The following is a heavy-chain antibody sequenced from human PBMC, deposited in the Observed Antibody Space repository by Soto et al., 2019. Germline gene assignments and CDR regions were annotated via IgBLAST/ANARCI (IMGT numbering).Heavy chain of an antibody. D-gene: IGHD1-26*01. V-gene: IGHV1-69*12. Sequence: QVQLVQSGAEVKKPGSSVKVSCKASGGTFSSYAISWVRQAPGQGLEWMGGIIPIFGTAAYAQKFQGRVTITADESTSTAYMELSSRRSEDTAVYYCASHSGSSPEGRYYYGMDVWGQGTTVTVSS. CDR3: ASHSGSSPEGRYYYGMDV. CDR2: IIPIFGTA. J-gene: IGHJ6*02. CDR1: GGTFSSYA.